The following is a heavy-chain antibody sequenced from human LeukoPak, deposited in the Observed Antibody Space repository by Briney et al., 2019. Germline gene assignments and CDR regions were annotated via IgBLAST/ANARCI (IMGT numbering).Heavy chain of an antibody. V-gene: IGHV1-69*13. J-gene: IGHJ3*02. CDR2: IIPIFGTA. CDR3: ARDPDYGDYGAFDI. Sequence: GASVKVSCKASGGTFSSYAISWVRQAPGQGLEWMGGIIPIFGTANYAQKFQGRVMITADESTSTAYMELSSLRSEDTAVYYCARDPDYGDYGAFDIWGQGTMVTVSS. D-gene: IGHD4-17*01. CDR1: GGTFSSYA.